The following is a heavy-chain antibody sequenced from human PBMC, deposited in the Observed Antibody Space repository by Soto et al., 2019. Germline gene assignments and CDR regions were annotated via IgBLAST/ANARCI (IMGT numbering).Heavy chain of an antibody. CDR3: SYDTFGDKDF. CDR1: GFTFSSYA. Sequence: GGSLRLSCAASGFTFSSYAMSWVRQAPGKGLEWVSAISGSGGSTYYADSVKGRFTISRDNAKNTLYLQMNSLGVEDTALYYCSYDTFGDKDFWGQGTPVTVSS. V-gene: IGHV3-23*01. D-gene: IGHD3-9*01. CDR2: ISGSGGST. J-gene: IGHJ4*02.